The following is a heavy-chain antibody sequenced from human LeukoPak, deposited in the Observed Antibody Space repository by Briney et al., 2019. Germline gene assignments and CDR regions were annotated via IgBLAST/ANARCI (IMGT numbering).Heavy chain of an antibody. Sequence: GASVKVSCKASGGTFSSYAISWVRQAPGKGLEWMGGFDPEDGETIYAQKFQGRVTMTEDTSTDTAYMELSSLRSEDTAVYYCATDLVQEWELWSWFDPWGQGTLVTVSS. CDR1: GGTFSSYA. J-gene: IGHJ5*02. D-gene: IGHD1-26*01. V-gene: IGHV1-24*01. CDR2: FDPEDGET. CDR3: ATDLVQEWELWSWFDP.